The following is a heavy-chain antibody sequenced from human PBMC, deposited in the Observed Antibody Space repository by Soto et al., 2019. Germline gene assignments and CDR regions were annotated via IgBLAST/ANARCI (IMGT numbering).Heavy chain of an antibody. D-gene: IGHD3-22*01. Sequence: GGPVKVSCKASGYTFTSYAMHWGGQAPGQRVEWMGWINAGNGNTKYSQKFQGRVTITRDTSASTAYMELSSLRSEDTAVYYCARDSGYYDSSGPDYWGQGTLVTVSS. J-gene: IGHJ4*02. CDR2: INAGNGNT. CDR1: GYTFTSYA. V-gene: IGHV1-3*01. CDR3: ARDSGYYDSSGPDY.